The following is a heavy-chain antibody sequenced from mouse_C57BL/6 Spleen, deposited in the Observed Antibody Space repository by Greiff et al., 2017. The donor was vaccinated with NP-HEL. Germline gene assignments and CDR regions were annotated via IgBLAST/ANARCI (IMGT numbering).Heavy chain of an antibody. CDR3: AREGYDGGYYFDY. J-gene: IGHJ2*01. Sequence: DVKLVESGGGLVKPGGSLKLSCAASGFTFSDYGMHWVRQAPEKGLEWVAYISSGSSTIYYADTVKGRFTISRDNAKNTLFLQMTSLRSEDTAMYYCAREGYDGGYYFDYWGQGTTLTVSS. D-gene: IGHD2-2*01. CDR1: GFTFSDYG. V-gene: IGHV5-17*01. CDR2: ISSGSSTI.